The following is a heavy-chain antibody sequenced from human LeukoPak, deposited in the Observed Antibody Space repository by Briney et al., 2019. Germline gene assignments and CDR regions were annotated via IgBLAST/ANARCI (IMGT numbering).Heavy chain of an antibody. Sequence: QAGGSLRLSCAASGFTFSSYAMSWVRQAPGKGLEWVAVISHDDSNKYYADSVKGRFSISRDNSKNTLYLQMNSLRTEDTAVYYCARGRPHGNDYWGQGTLVTVSS. J-gene: IGHJ4*02. D-gene: IGHD4-23*01. CDR3: ARGRPHGNDY. CDR2: ISHDDSNK. CDR1: GFTFSSYA. V-gene: IGHV3-30*03.